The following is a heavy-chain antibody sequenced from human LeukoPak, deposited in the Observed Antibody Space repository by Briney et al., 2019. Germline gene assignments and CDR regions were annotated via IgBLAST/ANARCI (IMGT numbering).Heavy chain of an antibody. CDR2: IKSKTDGGTT. CDR1: AFTFSNAW. CDR3: TTQRYCSGGSCKDY. J-gene: IGHJ4*02. V-gene: IGHV3-15*01. D-gene: IGHD2-15*01. Sequence: PGGSLRLSCAASAFTFSNAWMSWVRQAPGKGREGVGRIKSKTDGGTTDYAEPVKGRFTISRDDSKNTLYLQLNSLKTEDTAVYYCTTQRYCSGGSCKDYWGQGTLVTVSS.